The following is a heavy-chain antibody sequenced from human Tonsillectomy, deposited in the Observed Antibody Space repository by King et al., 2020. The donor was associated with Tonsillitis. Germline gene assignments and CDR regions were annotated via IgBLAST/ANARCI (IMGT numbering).Heavy chain of an antibody. V-gene: IGHV1-24*01. Sequence: QLVQSGAEVKKPGASVKVSCKVSGYTLTEFSMHWVRQAPGKGLEWMGGFNPEDGETIYAQKFQGRVTMTEDTSTDTAYMELSSLRSEDTAVYYCARGLSQDFYDSSGYFPVSFDYWGQGTLVTVSS. D-gene: IGHD3-22*01. CDR2: FNPEDGET. J-gene: IGHJ4*02. CDR3: ARGLSQDFYDSSGYFPVSFDY. CDR1: GYTLTEFS.